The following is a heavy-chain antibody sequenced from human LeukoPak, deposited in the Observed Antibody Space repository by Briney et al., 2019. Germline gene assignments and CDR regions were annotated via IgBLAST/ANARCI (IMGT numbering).Heavy chain of an antibody. Sequence: GASVKVSCKASGYTFTSYDINWVRQATGQGLEWMGWMNPNSGDTGDVQKFQGRVTITRDTSISTAYMELSSLRSEDTAVYYCARGGFGSGSYSDYWGQGTLVTVSS. CDR3: ARGGFGSGSYSDY. CDR2: MNPNSGDT. CDR1: GYTFTSYD. J-gene: IGHJ4*02. V-gene: IGHV1-8*01. D-gene: IGHD3-10*01.